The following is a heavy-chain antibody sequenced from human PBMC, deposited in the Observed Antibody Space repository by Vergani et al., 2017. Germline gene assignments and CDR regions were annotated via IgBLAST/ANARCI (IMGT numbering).Heavy chain of an antibody. CDR3: ARSWLRLRLHPFDY. CDR2: IKSKTDGGTT. V-gene: IGHV3-15*01. D-gene: IGHD5-12*01. J-gene: IGHJ4*02. CDR1: GFTFSNAW. Sequence: EVQLVESGGGLVKPGGSLRLSCAASGFTFSNAWMSWVRQAPGKGLEWVGRIKSKTDGGTTDYAAPVKGRFTISRDNAKNSLYLQMNSLRAEDTAVYYCARSWLRLRLHPFDYWGQGTLVTVSS.